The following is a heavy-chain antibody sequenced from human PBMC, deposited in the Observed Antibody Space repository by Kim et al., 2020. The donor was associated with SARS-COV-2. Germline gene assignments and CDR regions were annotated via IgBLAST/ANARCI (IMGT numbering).Heavy chain of an antibody. J-gene: IGHJ4*02. V-gene: IGHV4-34*01. CDR2: INHSGSN. CDR3: ARVASSGWMNFDY. Sequence: SETLSLTCGVYRGSFSGYYGGWIRRPPGKGLEWIGEINHSGSNNYNPSLKRRVTISVDTAKNQFSLKMSSVTAADTAVYYCARVASSGWMNFDYWGQGTLVTVSS. CDR1: RGSFSGYY. D-gene: IGHD6-19*01.